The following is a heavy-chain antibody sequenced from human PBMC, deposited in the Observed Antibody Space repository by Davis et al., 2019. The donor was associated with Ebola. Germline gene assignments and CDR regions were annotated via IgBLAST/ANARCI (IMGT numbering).Heavy chain of an antibody. CDR3: ARDPHPVVTAFLDY. D-gene: IGHD2-21*02. Sequence: GESLKISCAASGFTFSDYYMSWIRQAPGKGLEWVSYISSSGSTIYYADSVKGRFTISRDNSKNTLYLQMGSLRAEDMAVYYCARDPHPVVTAFLDYWGQGTLVTVSS. CDR2: ISSSGSTI. J-gene: IGHJ4*02. CDR1: GFTFSDYY. V-gene: IGHV3-11*04.